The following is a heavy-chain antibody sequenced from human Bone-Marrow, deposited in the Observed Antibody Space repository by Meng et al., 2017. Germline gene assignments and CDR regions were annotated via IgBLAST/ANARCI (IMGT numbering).Heavy chain of an antibody. D-gene: IGHD3-16*01. Sequence: GESLKISCAGSGFTFSNYWMSWVRQAPGKGLECVAYIKEDGSEKYYVDSVKGRFTISRDNAKNSLYLHMSSLRAEDTAVYYCARDLRGPSSYWGQGTLVTVSS. CDR3: ARDLRGPSSY. V-gene: IGHV3-7*01. CDR1: GFTFSNYW. J-gene: IGHJ4*02. CDR2: IKEDGSEK.